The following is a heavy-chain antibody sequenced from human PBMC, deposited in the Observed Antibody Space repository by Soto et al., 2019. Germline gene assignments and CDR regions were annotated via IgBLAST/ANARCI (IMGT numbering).Heavy chain of an antibody. CDR3: AKEGPYIKSWSSAGYLQH. J-gene: IGHJ1*01. V-gene: IGHV3-23*01. Sequence: DVKLLESGGGVVQPGGSLRLSCAASGFAFNNYAMNWVRQAPGKGLEWVSHISGSGGSTDYADSVKGRFSISKDSSKNTLYLHMNSLRAEDTALYFCAKEGPYIKSWSSAGYLQHWGLGTQVTVSS. CDR2: ISGSGGST. D-gene: IGHD3-16*01. CDR1: GFAFNNYA.